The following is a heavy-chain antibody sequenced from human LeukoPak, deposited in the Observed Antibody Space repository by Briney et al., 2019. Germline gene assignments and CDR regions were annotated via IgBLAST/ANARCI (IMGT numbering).Heavy chain of an antibody. CDR3: ARDSRGYSSSWYSAGMDV. D-gene: IGHD6-13*01. V-gene: IGHV4-4*02. Sequence: SETLSLTCTVSGGSISSSHWWSWVRQPPGKGLEWIEEVHHSGGTNYNPSLKSRVTISVDKSKNQFSLKLSSVTAADTAVYYCARDSRGYSSSWYSAGMDVWGQGTTVTVSS. J-gene: IGHJ6*02. CDR2: VHHSGGT. CDR1: GGSISSSHW.